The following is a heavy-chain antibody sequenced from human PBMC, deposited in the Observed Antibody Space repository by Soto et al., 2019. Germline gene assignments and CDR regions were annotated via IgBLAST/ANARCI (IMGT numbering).Heavy chain of an antibody. D-gene: IGHD3-22*01. Sequence: SETLSLTCTVSGGSISSYYWSWIRQPPGKGLEWIGYIYYSGSTNYNPSLKSRVTISVDTSKNQFSLKLSSVTAADTAVYYCARVDSAYYYDSSGSAGYYYGMDVWGQGTTVTVS. V-gene: IGHV4-59*01. CDR2: IYYSGST. CDR3: ARVDSAYYYDSSGSAGYYYGMDV. J-gene: IGHJ6*02. CDR1: GGSISSYY.